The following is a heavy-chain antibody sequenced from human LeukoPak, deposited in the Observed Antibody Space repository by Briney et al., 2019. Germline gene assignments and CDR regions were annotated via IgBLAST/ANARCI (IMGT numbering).Heavy chain of an antibody. CDR1: GGSISSSSYY. V-gene: IGHV4-39*01. D-gene: IGHD2-2*03. J-gene: IGHJ3*02. Sequence: SETLSLTCTVSGGSISSSSYYWGWIRQPPGKGLEWIGSIYYSGSTYYNPSLKSRVTISVDTSKNQFSLKLSSVTAADTAVYYCARLVDIVVVPAAAEGAFDIWGQGTMVTVSS. CDR2: IYYSGST. CDR3: ARLVDIVVVPAAAEGAFDI.